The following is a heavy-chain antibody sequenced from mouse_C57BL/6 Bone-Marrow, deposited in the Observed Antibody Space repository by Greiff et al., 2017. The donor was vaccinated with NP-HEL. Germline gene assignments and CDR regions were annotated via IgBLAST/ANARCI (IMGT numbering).Heavy chain of an antibody. V-gene: IGHV5-12*01. D-gene: IGHD1-1*01. CDR1: GFTFSDYY. CDR2: ISNGGGST. J-gene: IGHJ2*01. CDR3: ARPLYYYGSLFDY. Sequence: EVQVVESGGGLVQPGGSLKLSCAASGFTFSDYYMYWVRQTPEKRLEWVAYISNGGGSTYYPDTVKGRFTISRDNAKNTLYLQMSRLKSEDTAMYYCARPLYYYGSLFDYWGQGTTLTVSS.